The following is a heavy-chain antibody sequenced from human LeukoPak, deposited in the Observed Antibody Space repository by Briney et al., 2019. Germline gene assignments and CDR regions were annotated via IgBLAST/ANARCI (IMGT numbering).Heavy chain of an antibody. CDR3: AMGAGSWYDY. J-gene: IGHJ4*02. Sequence: KPSETLSLTCTVSGGSITSNTYYWGWMRQPPGMGPEWVGSMYHTGSTYYKPSLKSRVTISADTSKNQFSLKLSSVTAADTAVYYCAMGAGSWYDYWGRGTLVTVSS. CDR2: MYHTGST. CDR1: GGSITSNTYY. V-gene: IGHV4-39*01. D-gene: IGHD6-13*01.